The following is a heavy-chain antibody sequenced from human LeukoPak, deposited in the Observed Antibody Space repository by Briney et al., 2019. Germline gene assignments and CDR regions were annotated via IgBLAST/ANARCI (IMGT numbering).Heavy chain of an antibody. J-gene: IGHJ3*02. CDR2: ISYDGSNK. V-gene: IGHV3-30*03. D-gene: IGHD3-22*01. CDR1: GFTFSSYG. Sequence: PGGSLRLSCAASGFTFSSYGMHWVRQAPGKGLEWVAVISYDGSNKYYADSVKGRFTLSRDNSKNTLFLQMNSLRAEDTAVYYCAREPQGDSSGYDAFDIWGQGTMVTVSS. CDR3: AREPQGDSSGYDAFDI.